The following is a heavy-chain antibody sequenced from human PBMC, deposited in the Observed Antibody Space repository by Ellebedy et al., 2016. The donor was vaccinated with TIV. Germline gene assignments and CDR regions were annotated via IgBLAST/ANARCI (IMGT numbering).Heavy chain of an antibody. J-gene: IGHJ4*02. CDR3: ARSQKAGGSLVHPMYGDYVVVVSEFDY. CDR2: ISSSSSYI. D-gene: IGHD4-17*01. V-gene: IGHV3-21*01. CDR1: GFTFSSYS. Sequence: GGSLRLXCAASGFTFSSYSMNWVRQAPGKGLEWVSSISSSSSYIYYADSVKGRFTISRDNAKNSLYLQMNSLRAEDTAVYYCARSQKAGGSLVHPMYGDYVVVVSEFDYWGQGTLVTVSS.